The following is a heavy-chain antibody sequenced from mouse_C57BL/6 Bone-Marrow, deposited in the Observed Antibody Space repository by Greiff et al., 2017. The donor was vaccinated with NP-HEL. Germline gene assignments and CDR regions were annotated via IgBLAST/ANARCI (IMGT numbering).Heavy chain of an antibody. V-gene: IGHV7-1*01. CDR3: ARDAGVYLGYFDV. CDR1: GFTFSDFY. Sequence: EVKLMESGGGLVQSGRSLRLSCATSGFTFSDFYMEWVRQAPGKGLEWIAASRNKANDYTTEYSASVKGRFIVSRDTSQSILYLQMNALRAEDTAIYYCARDAGVYLGYFDVWGTGTTVTVSS. CDR2: SRNKANDYTT. D-gene: IGHD1-1*01. J-gene: IGHJ1*03.